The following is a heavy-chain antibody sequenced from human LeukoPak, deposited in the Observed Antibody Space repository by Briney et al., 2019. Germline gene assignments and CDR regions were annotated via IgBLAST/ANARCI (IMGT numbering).Heavy chain of an antibody. CDR1: GGSISSYY. CDR3: ARDLLGRQQLNAFDI. J-gene: IGHJ3*02. V-gene: IGHV4-4*07. Sequence: SETLSLTCTVSGGSISSYYWSWIRQPAGKGLEWIGRIYTSGSTNYNPSLKSRVTMSVGTSKNQFSLKLSSVTAADTAVYYCARDLLGRQQLNAFDIWGQGTMVTVSS. CDR2: IYTSGST. D-gene: IGHD6-13*01.